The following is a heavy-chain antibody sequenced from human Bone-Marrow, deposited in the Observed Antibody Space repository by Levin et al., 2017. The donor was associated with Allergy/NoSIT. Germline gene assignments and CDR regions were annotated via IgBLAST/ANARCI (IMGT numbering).Heavy chain of an antibody. J-gene: IGHJ6*02. V-gene: IGHV3-21*06. CDR3: TREPDGMDV. Sequence: ASVKVSCAASGFPFSSYSMNWVRQAPGKGLEWVSSITSSSSYIYYADSMKGRFTISRDNAKNSLYLQMNSLRVEDTAVYYCTREPDGMDVWGQGTTVTVSS. CDR2: ITSSSSYI. CDR1: GFPFSSYS.